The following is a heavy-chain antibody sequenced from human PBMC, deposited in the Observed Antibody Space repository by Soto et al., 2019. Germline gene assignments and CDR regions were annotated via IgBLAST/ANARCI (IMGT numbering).Heavy chain of an antibody. Sequence: SETLSLTCTVSGASISSSNHYWAWIRQSPGKGLEWIGNIYYSEGTYYNPSLKSRLTISVDTSKNQVSLKLYSVTAADTAVYYCVSAAKWEVLFDYWGQGTLVTVSS. CDR2: IYYSEGT. CDR3: VSAAKWEVLFDY. V-gene: IGHV4-39*01. CDR1: GASISSSNHY. D-gene: IGHD1-26*01. J-gene: IGHJ4*02.